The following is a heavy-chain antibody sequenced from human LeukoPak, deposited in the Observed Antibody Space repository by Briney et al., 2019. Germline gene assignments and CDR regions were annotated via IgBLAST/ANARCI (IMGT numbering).Heavy chain of an antibody. CDR1: GFTFSSHG. J-gene: IGHJ1*01. V-gene: IGHV3-30*18. CDR2: ISYDGSTK. Sequence: PGRSLRLSCAASGFTFSSHGMQWVRQAPGKGLEWVAVISYDGSTKYYADSVKGRFTISRDSSKSTLYLQMNSLRAEDTAVYYCAKESGSRSYGAYFPHWGQGTLVTVSS. D-gene: IGHD6-13*01. CDR3: AKESGSRSYGAYFPH.